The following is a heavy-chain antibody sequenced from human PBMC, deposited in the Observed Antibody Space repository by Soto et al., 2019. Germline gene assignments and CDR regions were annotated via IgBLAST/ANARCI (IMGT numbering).Heavy chain of an antibody. D-gene: IGHD3-3*02. CDR2: IFYLGSS. CDR3: ARHSLALRKNNWFDP. V-gene: IGHV4-39*01. CDR1: GDSIISSDFD. Sequence: SGPLSLTCTVSGDSIISSDFDWGWVRQPPGKGVEWIGSIFYLGSSYYNPSLKSRVTMSVDTSKNQFSLRLRSVTAADTALYFCARHSLALRKNNWFDPWGQGIMVTVSS. J-gene: IGHJ5*02.